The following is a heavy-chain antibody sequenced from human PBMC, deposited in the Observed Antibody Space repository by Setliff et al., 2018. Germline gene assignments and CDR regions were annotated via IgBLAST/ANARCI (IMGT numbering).Heavy chain of an antibody. CDR2: TSAY. D-gene: IGHD2-2*01. J-gene: IGHJ4*02. V-gene: IGHV1-18*01. CDR1: GFGFTTFG. CDR3: ARGPPDFVVVPAAAKFDY. Sequence: ASVKVSCKTSGFGFTTFGFSWVRQAPGQGLEWMGWTSAYAQKFQGRVTMTTDTPTSTAYMESRSLRSDDTAVYFCARGPPDFVVVPAAAKFDYWGQGTLVTVSS.